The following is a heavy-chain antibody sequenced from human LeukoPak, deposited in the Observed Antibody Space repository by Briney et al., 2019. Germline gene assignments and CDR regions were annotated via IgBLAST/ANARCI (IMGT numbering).Heavy chain of an antibody. D-gene: IGHD6-19*01. V-gene: IGHV1-69-2*01. CDR2: VDPEDGET. Sequence: GATVKISCKVSGYTFTDYYMHWVQQASGKGLEWMGLVDPEDGETIYAEKFQGRVTITADTSTDTAYMELSSLRSEDTAVYYCATGIAVAGIPYYFDYWGQGTLVTVSS. CDR1: GYTFTDYY. CDR3: ATGIAVAGIPYYFDY. J-gene: IGHJ4*02.